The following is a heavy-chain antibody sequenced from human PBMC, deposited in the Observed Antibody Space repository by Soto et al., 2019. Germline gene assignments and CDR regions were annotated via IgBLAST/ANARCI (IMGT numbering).Heavy chain of an antibody. CDR1: GFTVSDTY. J-gene: IGHJ5*02. D-gene: IGHD2-2*01. V-gene: IGHV3-53*01. CDR3: ARALPVAKGGFDP. Sequence: GGSLRLSCAASGFTVSDTYMTWVRQPPGKGLECVSVIYTAGGTNYADSVKGRFIISRDNSKNTLYLQMNSLRAEDTAVYYCARALPVAKGGFDPWGQGTLVTVSS. CDR2: IYTAGGT.